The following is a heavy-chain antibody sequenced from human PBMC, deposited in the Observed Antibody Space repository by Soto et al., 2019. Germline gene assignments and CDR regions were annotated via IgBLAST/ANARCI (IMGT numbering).Heavy chain of an antibody. J-gene: IGHJ4*02. CDR2: ISWSGGSI. D-gene: IGHD6-19*01. CDR3: AKDIRIAVAGLLDN. Sequence: VPLVESGGGSVQPGRSLRLSCAASGFAFDDYAMHWVRQAPGKGLEWVSGISWSGGSIGYADSVEGRFTISRDNAKNSLYLQMNSLRPEDTALYYCAKDIRIAVAGLLDNWGQGTLVTVSS. V-gene: IGHV3-9*01. CDR1: GFAFDDYA.